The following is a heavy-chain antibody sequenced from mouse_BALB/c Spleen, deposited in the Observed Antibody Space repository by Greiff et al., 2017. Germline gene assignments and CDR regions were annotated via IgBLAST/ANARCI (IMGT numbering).Heavy chain of an antibody. J-gene: IGHJ4*01. D-gene: IGHD1-3*01. Sequence: VKLVESGAELVRSGASVKLSCTASGFNIKDYYMHWVKQRPGQGLGWIGEIFPGTGTTYYNEKFKGKATLTIDTSSSTAYMQLSSLTSEDSAVYFCARGGKDRDYAMDYWGQGTSVTVSS. CDR2: IFPGTGTT. V-gene: IGHV1S132*01. CDR3: ARGGKDRDYAMDY. CDR1: GFNIKDYY.